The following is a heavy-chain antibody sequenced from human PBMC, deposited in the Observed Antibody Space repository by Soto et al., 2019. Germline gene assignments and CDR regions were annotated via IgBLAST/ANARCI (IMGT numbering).Heavy chain of an antibody. Sequence: QVQLVESGGGVVQPGRSLRLSCAASGFTFSSYGMHWVRQAPGKGLEWVAIIWHDGTNKYYADFVKGRFTVSRDNSKNTLYLQINSLTAEDTAMYYCARDNADGSYYFDYWGQGTLVTVSS. D-gene: IGHD1-26*01. J-gene: IGHJ4*02. CDR2: IWHDGTNK. V-gene: IGHV3-33*01. CDR1: GFTFSSYG. CDR3: ARDNADGSYYFDY.